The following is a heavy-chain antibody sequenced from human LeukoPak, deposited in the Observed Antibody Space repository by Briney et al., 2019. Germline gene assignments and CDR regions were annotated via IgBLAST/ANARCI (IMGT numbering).Heavy chain of an antibody. Sequence: PGGSLRLSCAASRFTFSSYSMSWVRQAPGKGLEWVSSISSGSGYIDYADSVKGRFTISRDNAKNSLYLQINSLRAEDTAVYYCARDYQLGRAWFDPWGQGTLVTVSS. CDR3: ARDYQLGRAWFDP. CDR1: RFTFSSYS. D-gene: IGHD5-24*01. CDR2: ISSGSGYI. J-gene: IGHJ5*02. V-gene: IGHV3-21*01.